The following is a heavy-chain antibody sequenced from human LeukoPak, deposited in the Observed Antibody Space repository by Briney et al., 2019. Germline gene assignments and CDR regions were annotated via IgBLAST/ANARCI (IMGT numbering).Heavy chain of an antibody. CDR1: GYTFTSYG. CDR3: ARERGGSSSYHYYYYYMDV. Sequence: ASVKVSCKASGYTFTSYGISWVRQAPGQGLEWMGWISAYNGNTNYAQKFQGRVTITADESTSTAYMELSSLRSEDTAVYYCARERGGSSSYHYYYYYMDVWGKGTTVTVSS. V-gene: IGHV1-18*01. D-gene: IGHD6-6*01. CDR2: ISAYNGNT. J-gene: IGHJ6*03.